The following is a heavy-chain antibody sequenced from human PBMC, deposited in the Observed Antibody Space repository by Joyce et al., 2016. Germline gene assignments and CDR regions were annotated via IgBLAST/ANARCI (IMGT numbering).Heavy chain of an antibody. CDR1: AYGFTSYW. D-gene: IGHD6-19*01. V-gene: IGHV5-51*01. J-gene: IGHJ4*02. Sequence: VQLVQSGAEVTKPGESLKISCKGSAYGFTSYWIGWVRQMSGKGLEWMGIIYPGDSDARYRPPFEGKVAASVDKSIDTAYLQWGSLKASDTAMYYCVRIATGGWYGAPFDDWGQGTLVAVSS. CDR3: VRIATGGWYGAPFDD. CDR2: IYPGDSDA.